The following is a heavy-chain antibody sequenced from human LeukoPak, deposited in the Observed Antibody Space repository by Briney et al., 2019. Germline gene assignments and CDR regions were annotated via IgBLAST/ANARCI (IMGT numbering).Heavy chain of an antibody. CDR2: IYYSGST. Sequence: PSETLSLTCTVSGVPITSGGYYWSRIRQHPGKGLEWLGYIYYSGSTYYNPSLKSRLTILLDTSNNHFSLRLTSVTAADTAVYYCARGPVRDYSNYWGQGTLVTVSS. V-gene: IGHV4-31*03. CDR3: ARGPVRDYSNY. D-gene: IGHD4-11*01. J-gene: IGHJ4*02. CDR1: GVPITSGGYY.